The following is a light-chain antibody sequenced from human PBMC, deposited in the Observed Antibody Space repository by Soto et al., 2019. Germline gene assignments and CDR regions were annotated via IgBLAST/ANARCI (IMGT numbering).Light chain of an antibody. CDR2: AAS. V-gene: IGKV1-39*01. J-gene: IGKJ2*01. CDR3: QQSYSTPPYT. Sequence: DIQMTQSPSSLSASVGDRVTITCRASQSISSYLNWYQQKPGKAPKLLIYAASSLQSGVPSRFSGRGSGTDFTLTISSLQPEDFATYYCQQSYSTPPYTFGQGTPLEIK. CDR1: QSISSY.